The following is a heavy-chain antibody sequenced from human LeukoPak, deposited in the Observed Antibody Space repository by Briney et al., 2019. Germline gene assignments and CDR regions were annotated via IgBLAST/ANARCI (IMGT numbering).Heavy chain of an antibody. D-gene: IGHD6-13*01. CDR1: GFTFSSYG. V-gene: IGHV3-30*02. CDR2: IRYDGSNK. Sequence: GGSLRLSCAASGFTFSSYGMHWVRQAPGKGLEWVAFIRYDGSNKYYADSVKGRFTISRDNSKNTLYLQMNSLRAEDTAVYYRAKTTYSSSWYTSSWGQGTLVTVSS. J-gene: IGHJ4*02. CDR3: AKTTYSSSWYTSS.